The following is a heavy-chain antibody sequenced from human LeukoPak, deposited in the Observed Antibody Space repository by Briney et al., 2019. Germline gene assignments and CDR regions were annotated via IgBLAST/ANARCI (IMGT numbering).Heavy chain of an antibody. V-gene: IGHV1-69*13. CDR2: ILPISGTA. CDR1: GGTFSSYV. D-gene: IGHD3-9*01. Sequence: ASVKVSCKASGGTFSSYVINWVRQAPGQGLEWMGGILPISGTAIYAQHFQGRLTITADESTNSAYMELNRLRSDDTAVYYCARAEDQGRYFDWLPGFDPWGQGTLVTVSS. J-gene: IGHJ5*02. CDR3: ARAEDQGRYFDWLPGFDP.